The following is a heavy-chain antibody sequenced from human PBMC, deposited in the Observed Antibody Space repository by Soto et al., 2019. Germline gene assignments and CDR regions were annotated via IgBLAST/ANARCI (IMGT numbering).Heavy chain of an antibody. CDR3: AREGRAGYKSRYFDY. Sequence: QVQLVQSGAEVKKPGSSVKVSCKASGGTFSSYAISWVRQAPGQGLEWMGGIIPIVGTANYAQKFHGRVTINADKSTTTAYTELCSLRTEDNAVYYCAREGRAGYKSRYFDYSCQGTLVAVSA. J-gene: IGHJ4*02. V-gene: IGHV1-69*06. D-gene: IGHD5-12*01. CDR2: IIPIVGTA. CDR1: GGTFSSYA.